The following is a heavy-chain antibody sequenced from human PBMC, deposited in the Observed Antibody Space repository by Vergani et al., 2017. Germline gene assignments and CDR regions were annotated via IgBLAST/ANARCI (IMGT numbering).Heavy chain of an antibody. Sequence: QITLKESGPTLVKPTQTLTLTCTFSGFLLSTSGVGVGWIRQPPGKALEWLALIYWDDDKRYSPSLKSRLTITKDTSKNQVVLTMTNMDTVDTATYYCVHSAPSIAADGIPPPDAFDIWGQGTMVTVSS. V-gene: IGHV2-5*02. CDR3: VHSAPSIAADGIPPPDAFDI. J-gene: IGHJ3*02. D-gene: IGHD6-6*01. CDR1: GFLLSTSGVG. CDR2: IYWDDDK.